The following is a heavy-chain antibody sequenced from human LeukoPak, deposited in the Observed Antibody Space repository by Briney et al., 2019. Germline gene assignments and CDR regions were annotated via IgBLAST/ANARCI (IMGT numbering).Heavy chain of an antibody. J-gene: IGHJ3*02. CDR3: ARDQGRYSGSMMAFDI. Sequence: GASVKVSCKASGYTFTSYGISWVRQAPGQGLEWMGWISAYNGNTNYAQKLQGRVTMTTDTSTSTAYMELRSLRSDDTAVYYCARDQGRYSGSMMAFDIWGRGTIVTVSS. D-gene: IGHD1-26*01. CDR1: GYTFTSYG. CDR2: ISAYNGNT. V-gene: IGHV1-18*01.